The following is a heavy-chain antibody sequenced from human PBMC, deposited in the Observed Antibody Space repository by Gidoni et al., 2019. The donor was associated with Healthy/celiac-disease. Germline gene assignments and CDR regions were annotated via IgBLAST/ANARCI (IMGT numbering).Heavy chain of an antibody. CDR1: GVSFSSYA. CDR3: ARDLYGAAAGSFDY. J-gene: IGHJ4*02. Sequence: QVPLVESGGGVVQPGRALRLACAAFGVSFSSYARHWVRQAPGKGLELCVVISYDGSYKYYADSVKCRFTISRDNSKNTLYLQMNSLRAEDTAVYYCARDLYGAAAGSFDYWGQGTLVTVSS. D-gene: IGHD6-13*01. V-gene: IGHV3-30-3*01. CDR2: ISYDGSYK.